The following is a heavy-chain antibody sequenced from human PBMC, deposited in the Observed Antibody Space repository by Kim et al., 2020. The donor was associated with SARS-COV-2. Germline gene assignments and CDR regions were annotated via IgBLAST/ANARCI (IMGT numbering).Heavy chain of an antibody. D-gene: IGHD6-13*01. J-gene: IGHJ3*02. Sequence: GGSLRLSCAASGFTFSSYDMHWVRQATGKGLEWVSAIGTAGDTYYPGSVKGRFTISRENAKNSLYLQMNSLRAGDTAVYYCARGYSSSCYWAFDIWGQGTMVTVSS. CDR3: ARGYSSSCYWAFDI. CDR2: IGTAGDT. V-gene: IGHV3-13*01. CDR1: GFTFSSYD.